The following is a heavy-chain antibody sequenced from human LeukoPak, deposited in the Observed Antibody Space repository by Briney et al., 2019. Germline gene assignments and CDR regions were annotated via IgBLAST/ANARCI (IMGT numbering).Heavy chain of an antibody. CDR3: ATYRQVLLPFES. J-gene: IGHJ4*02. CDR1: GFTFSSYS. Sequence: SGGSLRLSCAASGFTFSSYSMNWVRQAPGKGLEWVSSISSSSSYIYYADSVKGRFTISRDNAKNSLYLQMNSLRVEDTAVYYCATYRQVLLPFESWGQGTLVTVSS. CDR2: ISSSSSYI. D-gene: IGHD2-8*02. V-gene: IGHV3-21*01.